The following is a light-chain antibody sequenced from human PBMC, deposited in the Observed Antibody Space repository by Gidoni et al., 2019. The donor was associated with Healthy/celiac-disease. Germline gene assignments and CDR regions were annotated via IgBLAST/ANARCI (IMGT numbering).Light chain of an antibody. V-gene: IGLV2-8*01. Sequence: QSALTQPPSASGTAGQSVPISCPGTSSAVGGYTYVSWYQQHPGKAPKLMIYEVSKRPSGVPDRFSGSKSGNTASLTVSGLQAEDEADYYCSSYAGSNVVFGGGTKLTVL. CDR1: SSAVGGYTY. J-gene: IGLJ2*01. CDR3: SSYAGSNVV. CDR2: EVS.